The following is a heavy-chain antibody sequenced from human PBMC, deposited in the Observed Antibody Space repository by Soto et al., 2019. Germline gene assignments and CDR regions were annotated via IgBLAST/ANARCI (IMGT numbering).Heavy chain of an antibody. CDR3: ALGHEFFGNSAAFDI. CDR1: GGTFSTSS. Sequence: QAHLVQSGAEVKKPGSSVKVSCKASGGTFSTSSINWVRQAPGQGLEWMGGILPIFGTADYAQRFLGRVTLTADVSTSTAFMELRSLRSEDTAVYYCALGHEFFGNSAAFDIWGQGTMVIVSS. J-gene: IGHJ3*02. CDR2: ILPIFGTA. D-gene: IGHD4-4*01. V-gene: IGHV1-69*12.